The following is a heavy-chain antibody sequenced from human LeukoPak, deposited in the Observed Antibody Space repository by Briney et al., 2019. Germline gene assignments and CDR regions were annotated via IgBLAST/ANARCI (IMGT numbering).Heavy chain of an antibody. CDR1: GGSFSGYY. Sequence: SETLSLTCAVYGGSFSGYYWSWICQPPGKGLEWIGEINHSGSTYYNPSLKSRVTISVDTSKNQFSLKLSSVTAADTAVYYCASPPRTSYPHAFDIWGQGTMVTVSS. CDR3: ASPPRTSYPHAFDI. V-gene: IGHV4-34*01. J-gene: IGHJ3*02. D-gene: IGHD2-8*01. CDR2: INHSGST.